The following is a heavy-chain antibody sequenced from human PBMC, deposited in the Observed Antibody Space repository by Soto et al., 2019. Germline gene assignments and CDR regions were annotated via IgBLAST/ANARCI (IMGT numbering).Heavy chain of an antibody. V-gene: IGHV3-30*18. J-gene: IGHJ4*02. D-gene: IGHD2-2*02. CDR3: AKSPNFYCSSPNCYKFYFDF. Sequence: GGSLRLSCAAPGFTFNTYGMHWVRQAPGKGLEWVAVISYDGSDKYYADSVKGRFIISRDNSKNTLYLQMNSLRAEDTAIYYCAKSPNFYCSSPNCYKFYFDFWGQGALVTVSS. CDR2: ISYDGSDK. CDR1: GFTFNTYG.